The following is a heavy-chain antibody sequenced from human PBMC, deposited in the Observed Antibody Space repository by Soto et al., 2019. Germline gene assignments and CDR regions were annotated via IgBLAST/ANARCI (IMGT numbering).Heavy chain of an antibody. Sequence: ASVKVSCKASGYTFTSYGISWFRQAPGQGLEWMGWISAYNGNTNYAQKLQGRVTMTADKPTSTAYMELSSLRSEDTAVYYGARSAGGVFGIILQGSNWLAPWGQGSMVTLSS. CDR2: ISAYNGNT. J-gene: IGHJ5*02. D-gene: IGHD3-16*02. CDR1: GYTFTSYG. V-gene: IGHV1-18*04. CDR3: ARSAGGVFGIILQGSNWLAP.